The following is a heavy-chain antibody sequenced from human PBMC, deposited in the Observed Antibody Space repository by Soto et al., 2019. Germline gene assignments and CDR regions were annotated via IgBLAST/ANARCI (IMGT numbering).Heavy chain of an antibody. CDR1: GFTFSSYG. CDR2: IWYDGSNK. CDR3: ARGYSSGWYSDLHFDY. V-gene: IGHV3-33*01. Sequence: GGSLRLSCAASGFTFSSYGMHWVRQAPCKGLEWVAVIWYDGSNKYYADSVKGRFTISRDNSKNTLYLQMNSLRAEDTAVYYCARGYSSGWYSDLHFDYWGQGTLVTVSS. D-gene: IGHD6-19*01. J-gene: IGHJ4*02.